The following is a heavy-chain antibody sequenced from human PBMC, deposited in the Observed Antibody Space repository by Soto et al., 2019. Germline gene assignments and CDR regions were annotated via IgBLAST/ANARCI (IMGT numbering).Heavy chain of an antibody. CDR2: MHTSGSS. J-gene: IGHJ3*02. CDR1: GGSITSYY. D-gene: IGHD1-26*01. V-gene: IGHV4-4*07. CDR3: ARSGSYYDSSAFDI. Sequence: TLSLTCTVPGGSITSYYWSWIPQPAGKGLEWIGRMHTSGSSNYNPSLKSRVTMSVDTSKNQFSLKLSSVTAADTDVYYCARSGSYYDSSAFDIWGQGTMVTLSS.